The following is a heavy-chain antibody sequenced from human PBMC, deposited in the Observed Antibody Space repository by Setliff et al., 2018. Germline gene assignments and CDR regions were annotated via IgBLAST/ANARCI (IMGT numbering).Heavy chain of an antibody. V-gene: IGHV4-38-2*01. CDR2: IYHSGST. J-gene: IGHJ3*02. Sequence: SETLSLTCAVSGYSISSGYYWGWIRQPPGKGLEWIGSIYHSGSTYYNPSLKSRVTIAVDTSKNQFSLKLSSVTAADTAVYYCARYEYSSGWYFGDAFDIWGQGTMVTVSS. D-gene: IGHD6-19*01. CDR1: GYSISSGYY. CDR3: ARYEYSSGWYFGDAFDI.